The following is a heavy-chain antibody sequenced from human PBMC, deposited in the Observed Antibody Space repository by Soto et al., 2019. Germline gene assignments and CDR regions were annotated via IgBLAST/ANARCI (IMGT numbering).Heavy chain of an antibody. D-gene: IGHD3-16*01. V-gene: IGHV4-31*03. CDR2: IYYSVTT. CDR1: GGSISSGGYY. J-gene: IGHJ1*01. CDR3: ASARHRSVMFTFGGGGTRCEH. Sequence: SETLSLTCTVSGGSISSGGYYWNWILHHPGKGLEWIGHIYYSVTTDYNPSLKRRISMSVDTSKNQFSLKLSSVTAADTAVYYRASARHRSVMFTFGGGGTRCEHWGGETLVIVSS.